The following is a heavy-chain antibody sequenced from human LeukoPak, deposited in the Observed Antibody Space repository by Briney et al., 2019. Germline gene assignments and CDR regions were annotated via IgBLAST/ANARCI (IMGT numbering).Heavy chain of an antibody. CDR2: IYYSGST. Sequence: SETLSLTCTVSGGSISSSSYFWGGIRQPPGKGLEWIGSIYYSGSTYYNPSLKSRVTVSVDTSKNQVSLTLSSVTATDTAVYYCGRHVSSGWDYYYGLDVWGQGTAVTVSS. V-gene: IGHV4-39*01. D-gene: IGHD6-19*01. CDR3: GRHVSSGWDYYYGLDV. CDR1: GGSISSSSYF. J-gene: IGHJ6*02.